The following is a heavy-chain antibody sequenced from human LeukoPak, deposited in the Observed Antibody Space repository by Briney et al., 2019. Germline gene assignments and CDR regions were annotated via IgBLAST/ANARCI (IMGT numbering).Heavy chain of an antibody. CDR2: VNQDGSEK. D-gene: IGHD2-8*01. J-gene: IGHJ4*02. Sequence: GGSLRFSCADSGCWMYWVRQAPGEGLEWVANVNQDGSEKDYRDSVKGRFTISRDNGKNSLYLQMNSLRAEDTGVYYCAWGCTQSKYRHFDSWGQGSLVIVSS. V-gene: IGHV3-7*04. CDR1: GCW. CDR3: AWGCTQSKYRHFDS.